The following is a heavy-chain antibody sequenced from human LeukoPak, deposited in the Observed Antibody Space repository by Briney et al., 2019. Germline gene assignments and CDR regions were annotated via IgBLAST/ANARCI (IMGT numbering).Heavy chain of an antibody. D-gene: IGHD5-12*01. CDR3: ARRVATEDNWFDP. CDR2: IIPIFGTA. V-gene: IGHV1-69*13. Sequence: TVKVSCKASGGTFSSYAISWVRQAPGQGLEWMGGIIPIFGTANYAQKFQGRVTITADESTSTAYMELSSLRSEDTAVYYCARRVATEDNWFDPWGQGTLVTVSS. CDR1: GGTFSSYA. J-gene: IGHJ5*02.